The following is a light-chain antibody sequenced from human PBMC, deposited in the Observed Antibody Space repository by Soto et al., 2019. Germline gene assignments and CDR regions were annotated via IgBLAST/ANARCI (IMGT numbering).Light chain of an antibody. V-gene: IGLV2-8*01. J-gene: IGLJ1*01. CDR2: EVS. Sequence: QSVLTQPRSVSGSPGQSVIISCTGTSSDVGGYNYVSWYQQHPGKAPKLMIYEVSKRPSGVPDRFSGSKSGNTASLTVSGLQAEDEADYYCSSYAGSNWWVFGTGTKVTVL. CDR1: SSDVGGYNY. CDR3: SSYAGSNWWV.